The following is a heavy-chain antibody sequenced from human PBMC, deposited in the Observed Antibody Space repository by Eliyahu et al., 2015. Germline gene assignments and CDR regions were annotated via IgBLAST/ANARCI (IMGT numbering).Heavy chain of an antibody. J-gene: IGHJ4*02. CDR3: AKDRSYAWSFDY. V-gene: IGHV3-30*18. CDR2: ISNSGKQK. D-gene: IGHD1-26*01. CDR1: GFTFNSYG. Sequence: QVQLVESGGGVAQPGRSLRLSCSTSGFTFNSYGXXWVRQAPGKGLEWVALISNSGKQKYYGDSVKGRFTISRDDSKNTVYLQMNSLRAEDTAMYYCAKDRSYAWSFDYWGQGTLVIVSS.